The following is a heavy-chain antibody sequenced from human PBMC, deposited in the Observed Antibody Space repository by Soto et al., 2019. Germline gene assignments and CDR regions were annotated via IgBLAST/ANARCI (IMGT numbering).Heavy chain of an antibody. V-gene: IGHV4-34*01. CDR3: ARSRFGWFDP. CDR2: INHSGST. J-gene: IGHJ5*02. D-gene: IGHD3-10*01. Sequence: PPETLSLTCADYGGSFSGYYWSWIRQPPGKGLEWIGEINHSGSTNYNPSLKSRVTISVDTSKNQFSLKLSSVTAADTAVYYCARSRFGWFDPWGQGTLVTVSS. CDR1: GGSFSGYY.